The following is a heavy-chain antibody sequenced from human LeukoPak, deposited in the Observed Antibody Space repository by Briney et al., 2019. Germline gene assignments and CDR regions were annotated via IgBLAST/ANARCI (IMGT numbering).Heavy chain of an antibody. Sequence: GGSLRLSCVASGFTFNRYAIHWVRQAPGKGLEWVAVISYDGSNKYYADSVKGRFTISRDNSKNTLYLQMNSLRAEDTAVYYCARDMLALDIVVVPAAMVGSNWFGPWGQGTLVTVSS. V-gene: IGHV3-30*04. D-gene: IGHD2-2*03. J-gene: IGHJ5*02. CDR1: GFTFNRYA. CDR2: ISYDGSNK. CDR3: ARDMLALDIVVVPAAMVGSNWFGP.